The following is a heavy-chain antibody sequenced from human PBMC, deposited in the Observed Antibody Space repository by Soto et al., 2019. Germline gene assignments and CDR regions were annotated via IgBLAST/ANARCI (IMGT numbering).Heavy chain of an antibody. CDR1: GRTFSSYA. Sequence: GASVKVSCKASGRTFSSYAISWVRHAPGQGLEWMGGIIPIFGTANYAQKFQGRVTITADESTSTAYMELSSLRSEDTAVYYCATHRQYCSSTCCYTPPGMGVWGQGCTGAV. CDR3: ATHRQYCSSTCCYTPPGMGV. D-gene: IGHD2-2*02. V-gene: IGHV1-69*13. J-gene: IGHJ6*02. CDR2: IIPIFGTA.